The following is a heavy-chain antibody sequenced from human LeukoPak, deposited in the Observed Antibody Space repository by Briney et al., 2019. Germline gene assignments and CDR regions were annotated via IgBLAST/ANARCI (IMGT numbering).Heavy chain of an antibody. Sequence: GGSLRLSCAVSGFTVSSNYMNWVRQAPGMGLEWVSVIYTDGSTYYADSVRGRFTISRDNSKNTLYLQMNTLRGEDTAVYYCARDRSSGSDFIFDYWGQGTLVTVPS. CDR2: IYTDGST. CDR3: ARDRSSGSDFIFDY. V-gene: IGHV3-53*01. J-gene: IGHJ4*02. D-gene: IGHD3-22*01. CDR1: GFTVSSNY.